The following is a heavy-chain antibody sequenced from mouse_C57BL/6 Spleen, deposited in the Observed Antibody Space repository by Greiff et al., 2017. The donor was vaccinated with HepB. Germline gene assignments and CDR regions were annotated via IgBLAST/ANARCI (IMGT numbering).Heavy chain of an antibody. CDR1: GYTFTSYW. Sequence: QVQPQQPGAELVKPGASVKMSCKASGYTFTSYWITWVKQRPGQGLEWIGDIYPGSGSTNYNEKFKSKATLTVDTSSSTAYMQLSSLTSEDSAVYYCARRGNYDYLYYYAMDYWGQGTSVTVSS. D-gene: IGHD2-4*01. CDR3: ARRGNYDYLYYYAMDY. CDR2: IYPGSGST. V-gene: IGHV1-55*01. J-gene: IGHJ4*01.